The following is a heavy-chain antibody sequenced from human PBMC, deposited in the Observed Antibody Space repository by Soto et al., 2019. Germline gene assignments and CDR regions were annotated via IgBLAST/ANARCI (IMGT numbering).Heavy chain of an antibody. CDR2: VSGSGGTT. J-gene: IGHJ3*01. CDR1: GFTFGIYD. Sequence: GSLRLSCAASGFTFGIYDMSWVRQAPGKGPEWVSRVSGSGGTTYYADSVKGRFTISRDNSKNSLYLQMNSLRAEDTAAYSSATDDGFNFLPADACNVWGQGTLVTVSS. D-gene: IGHD6-25*01. CDR3: ATDDGFNFLPADACNV. V-gene: IGHV3-23*01.